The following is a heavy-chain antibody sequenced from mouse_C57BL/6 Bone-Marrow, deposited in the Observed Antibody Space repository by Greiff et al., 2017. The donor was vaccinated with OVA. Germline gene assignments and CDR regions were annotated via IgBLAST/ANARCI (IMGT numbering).Heavy chain of an antibody. CDR2: INPNNGGT. V-gene: IGHV1-26*01. CDR1: GYTFTDYY. J-gene: IGHJ3*01. Sequence: EVQLQQSGPELVKPGASVKISCKASGYTFTDYYMNWVKQSHGKSLEWIGDINPNNGGTSYNQKFKGKATLTVDKSSSTAYMELRSLTSEDSAVYYCASYGNPFAYWGQGTLVTVSA. CDR3: ASYGNPFAY. D-gene: IGHD2-1*01.